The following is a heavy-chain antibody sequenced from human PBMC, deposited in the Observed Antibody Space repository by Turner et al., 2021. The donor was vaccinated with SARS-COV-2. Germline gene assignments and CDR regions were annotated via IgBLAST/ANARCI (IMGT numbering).Heavy chain of an antibody. CDR2: FDPEDGET. D-gene: IGHD2-2*02. J-gene: IGHJ6*02. V-gene: IGHV1-24*01. CDR3: ATVPVVPAAIGYYYYYGMDV. Sequence: QVQLVQSGAEVKKHGASVKVSGKVSGYTLTEFSMHWVRQAPEKGLEWMGAFDPEDGETIYAQKFQGRVSMTEDTSTDTAYMELSSLRSEDTAVYYCATVPVVPAAIGYYYYYGMDVWGQGTTVTVSS. CDR1: GYTLTEFS.